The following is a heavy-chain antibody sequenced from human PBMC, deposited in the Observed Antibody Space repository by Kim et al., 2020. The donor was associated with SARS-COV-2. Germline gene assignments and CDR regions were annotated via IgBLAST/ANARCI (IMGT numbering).Heavy chain of an antibody. D-gene: IGHD2-15*01. J-gene: IGHJ4*02. CDR2: INAGHGNT. CDR1: GYTFTSYA. Sequence: ASVKVSCKASGYTFTSYAMHWVRQAPGQRLEWMGWINAGHGNTKYSQKFQGRVTITRDTSASTAYMELSSLRSEDTAVYYCARDCSGGSFPLDYWGQGTLVTVSS. V-gene: IGHV1-3*01. CDR3: ARDCSGGSFPLDY.